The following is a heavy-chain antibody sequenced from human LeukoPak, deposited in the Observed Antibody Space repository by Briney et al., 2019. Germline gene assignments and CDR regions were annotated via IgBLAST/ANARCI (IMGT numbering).Heavy chain of an antibody. Sequence: SETLSLTCTVSGGSISSGSYYWSWIRQPAGKGLEWIGRIYTSGSTNYNPSLKSRVTISVDTSKNQFSLKLSSVTAADTAVYYCAKSGSGSYFRSFSLGYWGQGTLVTVSS. J-gene: IGHJ4*02. D-gene: IGHD3-10*01. CDR3: AKSGSGSYFRSFSLGY. CDR1: GGSISSGSYY. CDR2: IYTSGST. V-gene: IGHV4-61*02.